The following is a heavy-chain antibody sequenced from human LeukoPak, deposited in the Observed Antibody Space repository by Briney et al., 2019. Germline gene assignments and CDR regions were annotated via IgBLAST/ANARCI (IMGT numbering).Heavy chain of an antibody. Sequence: SETLSLTCTVSGGSISSYYWSWIRQPPGKGLEWIGHIYYSGSTNYNPSLKSRVTISVDTSKNQFSLKMTSVTVADTAVYYCARPSIPSAAASALDIWGQGTMVTVSS. CDR2: IYYSGST. J-gene: IGHJ3*02. V-gene: IGHV4-59*08. CDR3: ARPSIPSAAASALDI. CDR1: GGSISSYY. D-gene: IGHD2-2*01.